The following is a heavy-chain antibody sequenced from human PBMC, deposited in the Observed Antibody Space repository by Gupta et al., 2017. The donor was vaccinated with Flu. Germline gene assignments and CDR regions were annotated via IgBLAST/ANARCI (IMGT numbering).Heavy chain of an antibody. Sequence: QVQLVQSGAEVKKPGASVRLSCKASGFTITAYYIHWVRQAPGQGLEWMGWINPNSGGTNCARDFHGRVTVTRETSINTVHMELRGLTSDDTAVYYCARRYASGWATCDYWGQVSLVSVS. CDR3: ARRYASGWATCDY. D-gene: IGHD6-19*01. CDR2: INPNSGGT. CDR1: GFTITAYY. V-gene: IGHV1-2*02. J-gene: IGHJ4*02.